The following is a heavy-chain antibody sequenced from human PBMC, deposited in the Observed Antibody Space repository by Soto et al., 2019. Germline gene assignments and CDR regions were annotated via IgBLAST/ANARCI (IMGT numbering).Heavy chain of an antibody. CDR3: VRGGDYGDYEYFQH. D-gene: IGHD4-17*01. CDR1: GFTFSDYY. Sequence: QVQLVESGGGLVKPGGSLRLSCAASGFTFSDYYMSWIRQAPGKGLEWVSYISSSSSYTNYADSVKGRFTISRDNAKNSLYLQMNSLRAEDTAVYYCVRGGDYGDYEYFQHWGQGTLVTVSS. J-gene: IGHJ1*01. CDR2: ISSSSSYT. V-gene: IGHV3-11*06.